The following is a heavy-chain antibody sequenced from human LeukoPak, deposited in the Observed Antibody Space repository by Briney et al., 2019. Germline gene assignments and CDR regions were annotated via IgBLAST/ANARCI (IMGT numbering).Heavy chain of an antibody. J-gene: IGHJ4*02. Sequence: SETLSLTCTVSGSSISYGFYWGWIRQPPGKGLEWIGYIYYSGSTNYNPSLKSRVTISVDTSKNQFSLKLRSVTAADTAVYYCARVTGYMIEDYFDYWGQGILVTVSS. D-gene: IGHD3-9*01. V-gene: IGHV4-38-2*02. CDR2: IYYSGST. CDR1: GSSISYGFY. CDR3: ARVTGYMIEDYFDY.